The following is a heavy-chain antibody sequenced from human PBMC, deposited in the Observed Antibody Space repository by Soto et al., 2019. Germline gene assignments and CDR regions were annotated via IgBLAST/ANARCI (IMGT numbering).Heavy chain of an antibody. D-gene: IGHD2-15*01. CDR1: GGTLSSYA. CDR3: ARRVVVVAATSNYYYGMDV. CDR2: IIPIFGTA. V-gene: IGHV1-69*12. Sequence: QVQLVQSGAEVKKPGSSVKVSCKASGGTLSSYAISWVRQAPGQGLEWMGGIIPIFGTANYAQKFQGRVTITADESTSTAYRELSSLRSEDTAVYYCARRVVVVAATSNYYYGMDVWGQGTTVTVSS. J-gene: IGHJ6*02.